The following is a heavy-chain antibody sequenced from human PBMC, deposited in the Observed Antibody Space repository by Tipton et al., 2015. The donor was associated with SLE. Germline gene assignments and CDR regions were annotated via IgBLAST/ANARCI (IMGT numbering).Heavy chain of an antibody. J-gene: IGHJ4*02. V-gene: IGHV3-30*02. CDR1: GFTFSSYG. CDR2: IRSDGNFE. D-gene: IGHD3-16*01. CDR3: APLRGLSD. Sequence: SLRLSCAASGFTFSSYGMHWVRQAPGKGLEWVAFIRSDGNFEYYGDSVRGRFTISRDNSKNTLFLQVNSLKTEDTAVYYCAPLRGLSDWGQGTLVIVSS.